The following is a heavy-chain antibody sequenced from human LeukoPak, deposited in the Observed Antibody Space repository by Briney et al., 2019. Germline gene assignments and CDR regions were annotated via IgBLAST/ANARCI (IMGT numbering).Heavy chain of an antibody. D-gene: IGHD3-22*01. V-gene: IGHV5-51*01. CDR2: IYPGGSDT. Sequence: GESLKISCKGSGYSFTSYWIGWVRPVPGKGLEWMGIIYPGGSDTRYSPSFQGQVTISADKSISTAYLQWSSLKASDTAMYYCARRFTYDNSFDYWGQGTLVTVSS. CDR3: ARRFTYDNSFDY. J-gene: IGHJ4*02. CDR1: GYSFTSYW.